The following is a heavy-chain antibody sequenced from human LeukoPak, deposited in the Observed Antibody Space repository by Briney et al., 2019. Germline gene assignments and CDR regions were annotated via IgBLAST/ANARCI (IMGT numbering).Heavy chain of an antibody. D-gene: IGHD6-13*01. Sequence: TGGSLRLSCAASGFTFSSHGMSWVRQGPGKGLEWVSGISGSGGDTYYADSVKGRFTISRDNPKSTLYLQMNSLRAEDTAVYSCAKDLLGVAAGNYWGQGTLVTVSS. J-gene: IGHJ4*02. CDR3: AKDLLGVAAGNY. CDR2: ISGSGGDT. V-gene: IGHV3-23*01. CDR1: GFTFSSHG.